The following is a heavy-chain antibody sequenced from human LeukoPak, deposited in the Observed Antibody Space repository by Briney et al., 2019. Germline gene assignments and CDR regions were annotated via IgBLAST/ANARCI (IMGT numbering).Heavy chain of an antibody. CDR2: ISSSSSYI. J-gene: IGHJ6*02. CDR3: ARAWCSSTSCYNYYYYGMDV. V-gene: IGHV3-21*01. CDR1: GFTFSRYS. D-gene: IGHD2-2*02. Sequence: GGSLRLSCAASGFTFSRYSMNWVRQAPGKGLEWVSSISSSSSYIYYADSVKGRFTISRDNAKNSLYLQMNSLRAEDTAVYYCARAWCSSTSCYNYYYYGMDVWGQGTTVTVSS.